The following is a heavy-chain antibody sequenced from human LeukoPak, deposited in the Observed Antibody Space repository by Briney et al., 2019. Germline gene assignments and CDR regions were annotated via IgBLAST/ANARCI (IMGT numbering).Heavy chain of an antibody. CDR1: GGTFSSYA. J-gene: IGHJ4*02. D-gene: IGHD3-22*01. CDR3: ARDMIVPRYYFDY. V-gene: IGHV1-69*13. CDR2: ISPIFGTA. Sequence: ASVKVSCKASGGTFSSYAISWVRQAPGQGLEWMGGISPIFGTANYAQKFQGRVTITADESTSTAYMELSSLRSEDTAVYYCARDMIVPRYYFDYWGQGTLVTVSS.